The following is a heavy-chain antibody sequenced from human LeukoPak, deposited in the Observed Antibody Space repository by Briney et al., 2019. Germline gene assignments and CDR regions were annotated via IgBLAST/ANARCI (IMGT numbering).Heavy chain of an antibody. CDR2: ISAYNGNT. CDR3: ARVRGSSWYGDY. Sequence: ASVKVSCKASGYTFSSYGISWVRQAPGQGLEWMGWISAYNGNTKYAQKLQGRVTMTTDTSTSTVYMDLRSLRSDDTAVYYCARVRGSSWYGDYWGQGTLVTVSS. J-gene: IGHJ4*02. V-gene: IGHV1-18*01. D-gene: IGHD6-13*01. CDR1: GYTFSSYG.